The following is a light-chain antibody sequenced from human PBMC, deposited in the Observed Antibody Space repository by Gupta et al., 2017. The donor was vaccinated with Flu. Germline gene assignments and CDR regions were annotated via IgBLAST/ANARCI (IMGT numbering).Light chain of an antibody. CDR2: SAS. CDR1: QSISIN. CDR3: QQYNDWPGT. Sequence: EIVMTQSPGTLSVSPGERATLSCGASQSISINLAWYQQKPGQPPRLLVYSASTRATGIPARFSAIGSGTEFALTISSLQSEDFALYYCQQYNDWPGTFGEGTKVDLK. V-gene: IGKV3-15*01. J-gene: IGKJ1*01.